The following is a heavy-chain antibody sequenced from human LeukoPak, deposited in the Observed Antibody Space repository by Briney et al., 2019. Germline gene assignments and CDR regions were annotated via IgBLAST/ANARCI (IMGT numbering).Heavy chain of an antibody. Sequence: PGGSLRLSCAASGYTFSSYEMNWVRQAPGKGLEWVSYISSRGSTIYYADSVKGRFTSSRDNAKNSLYLQMNSLRAEDTAVYYCARDLTGNDYVWGSYRYIDYWGQGTLVTVSS. V-gene: IGHV3-48*03. J-gene: IGHJ4*02. CDR3: ARDLTGNDYVWGSYRYIDY. CDR2: ISSRGSTI. D-gene: IGHD3-16*02. CDR1: GYTFSSYE.